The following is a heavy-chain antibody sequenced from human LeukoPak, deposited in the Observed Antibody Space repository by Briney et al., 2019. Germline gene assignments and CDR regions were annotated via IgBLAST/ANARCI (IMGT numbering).Heavy chain of an antibody. J-gene: IGHJ4*02. CDR1: GFTFNSYW. V-gene: IGHV3-7*01. D-gene: IGHD5-12*01. CDR3: ARVVATMIFTEYYFDY. Sequence: GGSLRFSCAASGFTFNSYWMGWVRQALGKGLELVAHIKQDGSGKYYVDSVKGRFTISRDNAKNSLYLQMNSLRAEDTAVYYCARVVATMIFTEYYFDYWGQGTLVTVSS. CDR2: IKQDGSGK.